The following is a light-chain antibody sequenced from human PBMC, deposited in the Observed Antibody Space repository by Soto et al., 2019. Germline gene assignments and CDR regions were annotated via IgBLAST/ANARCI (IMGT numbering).Light chain of an antibody. J-gene: IGLJ1*01. CDR1: SSDVGGYNY. CDR2: DVS. Sequence: QSALTQPASVSGSPGQSITISCTGTSSDVGGYNYVSWYQQHPGKAPKLMIYDVSNRPSGVSNRFSGSKSGNTASLTISGLQAEGEADYYCSSYTSSRTDVFGTGTKLTVL. V-gene: IGLV2-14*01. CDR3: SSYTSSRTDV.